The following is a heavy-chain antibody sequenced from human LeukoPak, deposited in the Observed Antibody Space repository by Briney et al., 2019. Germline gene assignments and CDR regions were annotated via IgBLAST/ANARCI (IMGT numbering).Heavy chain of an antibody. CDR1: GFTFGSYS. CDR2: ISSSSSTI. Sequence: PGGSLRLSCAGSGFTFGSYSMNWVRHAPGKGLEWVSYISSSSSTIYYADSVKGRFTISRDNAKNSLYLQMNSLRAEDTAVYFCARDDDDYSNSGPLDYWGQGTLVTVSS. V-gene: IGHV3-48*01. CDR3: ARDDDDYSNSGPLDY. D-gene: IGHD4-11*01. J-gene: IGHJ4*02.